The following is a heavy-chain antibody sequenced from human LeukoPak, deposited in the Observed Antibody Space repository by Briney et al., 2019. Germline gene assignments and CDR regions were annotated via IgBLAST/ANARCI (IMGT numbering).Heavy chain of an antibody. CDR2: INPNSGGT. Sequence: GASVKVSCKASGYTFTGYYMHWVRQAPGQGLEWMGWINPNSGGTNYAQKFQGRVTMTRDTSISTAYMELSRLRSDDTAVYYCARWVLECSSTSCYTKFFDYWGQGTLVTVSS. J-gene: IGHJ4*02. D-gene: IGHD2-2*02. CDR3: ARWVLECSSTSCYTKFFDY. CDR1: GYTFTGYY. V-gene: IGHV1-2*02.